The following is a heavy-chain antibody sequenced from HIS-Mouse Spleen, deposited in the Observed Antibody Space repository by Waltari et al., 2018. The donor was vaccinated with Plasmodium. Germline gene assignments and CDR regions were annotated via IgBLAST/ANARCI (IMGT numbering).Heavy chain of an antibody. Sequence: QVQLVQSGAEVKKPGSSVKVSCKASGGTFSSYAISWVRQAPGQGLAWMGSSIPSLGITNYAQNFQGRVTITADKATSTAYMELSSLRSEDTAVYYCARVLSIAAAGKDAFDIWGQGTMVTVSS. CDR1: GGTFSSYA. V-gene: IGHV1-69*04. CDR2: SIPSLGIT. CDR3: ARVLSIAAAGKDAFDI. D-gene: IGHD6-13*01. J-gene: IGHJ3*02.